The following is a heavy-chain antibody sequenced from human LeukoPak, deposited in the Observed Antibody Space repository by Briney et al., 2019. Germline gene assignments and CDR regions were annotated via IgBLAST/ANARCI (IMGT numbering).Heavy chain of an antibody. V-gene: IGHV3-23*01. D-gene: IGHD1-26*01. CDR1: GFTFRNYA. CDR2: MSGSGVTT. Sequence: GGSLRLSCAASGFTFRNYAMSWVRQAPGKGLEWISTMSGSGVTTYYADSLRGRFTISRDNSKNTLYLQMNGLRAEDTAVYYCAKDGIVGPTREFDYWGQGTLVTVSS. J-gene: IGHJ4*02. CDR3: AKDGIVGPTREFDY.